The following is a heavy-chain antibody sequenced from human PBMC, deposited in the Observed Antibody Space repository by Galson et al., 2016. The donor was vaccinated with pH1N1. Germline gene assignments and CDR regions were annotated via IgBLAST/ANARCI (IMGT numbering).Heavy chain of an antibody. CDR2: IYPGDSDT. V-gene: IGHV5-51*01. Sequence: QSGAEVKKPGESLKIPCKDSGYSFTSYWIGWVRQMPGKGLEWMGIIYPGDSDTRYSPSFQGQVTISADRSISTAYLQWSSLKASDTAMYYCARLWGKEGIVVVAAAPFDNWGQGTLVTVSS. J-gene: IGHJ4*02. CDR3: ARLWGKEGIVVVAAAPFDN. CDR1: GYSFTSYW. D-gene: IGHD2-2*01.